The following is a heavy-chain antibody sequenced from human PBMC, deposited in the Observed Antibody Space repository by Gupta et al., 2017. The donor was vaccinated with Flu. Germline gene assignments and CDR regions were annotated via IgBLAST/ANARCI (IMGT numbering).Heavy chain of an antibody. CDR1: GFTVSSNY. J-gene: IGHJ3*02. Sequence: EVQLVESGGGLIQPGGSLRLSCAASGFTVSSNYMSWVRQAPGKGLEWVSVIYSGGSTYYADSVKGRFTISRDNSKNTLYLQMNSLRAEDTAVYYCARGVSNWGFGIAFDIWGQGTMVTVSS. CDR3: ARGVSNWGFGIAFDI. V-gene: IGHV3-53*01. D-gene: IGHD7-27*01. CDR2: IYSGGST.